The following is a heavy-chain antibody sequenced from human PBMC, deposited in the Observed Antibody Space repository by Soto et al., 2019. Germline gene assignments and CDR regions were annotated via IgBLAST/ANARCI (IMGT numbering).Heavy chain of an antibody. CDR3: ARGGFVAGLYNALDA. V-gene: IGHV1-69*06. J-gene: IGHJ6*02. Sequence: QVQLVQSGAEVKKAGSSVKVSCKTSGGTLSTNAISWVRQAPGQGLEWMGAIIPMFGSPKYAQKCQGRVTITADNPTSTISMEMISLTSADTAVYYCARGGFVAGLYNALDAWGQGTTVAVSS. CDR2: IIPMFGSP. CDR1: GGTLSTNA. D-gene: IGHD6-19*01.